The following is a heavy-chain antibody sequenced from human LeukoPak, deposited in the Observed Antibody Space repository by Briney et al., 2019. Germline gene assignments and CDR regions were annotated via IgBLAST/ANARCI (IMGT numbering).Heavy chain of an antibody. Sequence: ASVTVSCTASGGTFRSYVISWVRQAPGQGLEWMGWINPNSGGTNYAQKFQGWVTMTRDTSISTAYMELSRLRSDDTAVYYCARSGGSGSYSTAFDIWGQGTMVTVSS. D-gene: IGHD1-26*01. V-gene: IGHV1-2*04. CDR2: INPNSGGT. J-gene: IGHJ3*02. CDR1: GGTFRSYV. CDR3: ARSGGSGSYSTAFDI.